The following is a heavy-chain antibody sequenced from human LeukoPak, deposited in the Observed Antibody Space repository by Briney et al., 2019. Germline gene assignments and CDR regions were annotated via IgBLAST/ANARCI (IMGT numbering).Heavy chain of an antibody. V-gene: IGHV3-23*01. J-gene: IGHJ4*02. CDR1: GFTFSSYA. CDR2: ISGSGGST. D-gene: IGHD2-15*01. Sequence: QAGGSLRLSCAASGFTFSSYAMSWVRQAPGKGLEWVSAISGSGGSTYYADSVKGRFTISRDNSKNTLYLQMNSLRVEDTAIYYCAKGRGYCTGGSCHSDYWGQGTLVTVSS. CDR3: AKGRGYCTGGSCHSDY.